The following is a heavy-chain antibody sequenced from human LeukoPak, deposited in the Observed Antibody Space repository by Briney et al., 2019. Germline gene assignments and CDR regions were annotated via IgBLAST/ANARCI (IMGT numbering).Heavy chain of an antibody. D-gene: IGHD3-22*01. CDR2: INSGGSGT. V-gene: IGHV3-74*01. J-gene: IGHJ4*02. CDR3: ARAAYDTNGFTANHDH. CDR1: GFNFAGNW. Sequence: GGSLRLSCAASGFNFAGNWMHWVRQTPGKGLMWVSRINSGGSGTSYADSVEGRFTISRDNAKNTLYLEMNNLRGEDTAVYYCARAAYDTNGFTANHDHWGQGTLVTVSS.